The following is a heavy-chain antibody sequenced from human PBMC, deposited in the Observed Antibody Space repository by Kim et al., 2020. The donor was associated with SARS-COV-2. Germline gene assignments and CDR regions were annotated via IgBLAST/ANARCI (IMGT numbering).Heavy chain of an antibody. Sequence: ASVKVSCKASGYTFTSYAMNWVRQAPGQGLEWMGWINTNTGNPTYAQGFTGRFVFSLDTSVSTAYLQISSLKAEDTAVYYCARKIGGDQWFGELLSGMDVWGKGTTVTVSS. J-gene: IGHJ6*04. D-gene: IGHD3-10*01. CDR3: ARKIGGDQWFGELLSGMDV. V-gene: IGHV7-4-1*02. CDR2: INTNTGNP. CDR1: GYTFTSYA.